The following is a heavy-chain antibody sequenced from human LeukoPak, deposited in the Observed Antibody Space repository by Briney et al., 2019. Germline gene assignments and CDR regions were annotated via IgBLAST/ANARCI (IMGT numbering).Heavy chain of an antibody. V-gene: IGHV3-33*01. J-gene: IGHJ4*02. Sequence: GGSLRLSCAVSGFTFSSYGMHWVRQAPGKGLEWVAVIWYDGSNKYYADSVKGRFTISRDNPKNTLYLQMNSLRAEDTAVYYCARDPGSYYPNFDYWGQGTLVTVSS. D-gene: IGHD1-26*01. CDR1: GFTFSSYG. CDR3: ARDPGSYYPNFDY. CDR2: IWYDGSNK.